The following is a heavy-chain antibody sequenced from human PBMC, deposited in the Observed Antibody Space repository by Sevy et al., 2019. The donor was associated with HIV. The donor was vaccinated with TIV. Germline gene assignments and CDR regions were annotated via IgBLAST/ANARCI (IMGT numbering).Heavy chain of an antibody. J-gene: IGHJ4*02. D-gene: IGHD3-10*01. Sequence: GGSLRLSCAASGFTFGDHYMDWVRQAPGKGLEWVGRSKNKANRYSKEYAASVKGRFTISRDDSEHSLYLQMNSLKTDDTAVYYCSSDYLVYWGRGTLVTVSS. CDR3: SSDYLVY. V-gene: IGHV3-72*01. CDR2: SKNKANRYSK. CDR1: GFTFGDHY.